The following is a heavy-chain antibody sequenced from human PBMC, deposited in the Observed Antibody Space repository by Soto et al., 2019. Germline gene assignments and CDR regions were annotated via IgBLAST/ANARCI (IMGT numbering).Heavy chain of an antibody. CDR1: GGSIRSSSYY. CDR2: TYYSGST. D-gene: IGHD3-9*01. Sequence: SETLSLTCTVSGGSIRSSSYYWGWIRQPPGKGLEWIGTTYYSGSTYFNPSLKGRVTMSVDTSKNQFSLKLTSVTAADTAVYYCARYFHWLYHFDYWGQGTLVTVSS. J-gene: IGHJ4*02. V-gene: IGHV4-39*01. CDR3: ARYFHWLYHFDY.